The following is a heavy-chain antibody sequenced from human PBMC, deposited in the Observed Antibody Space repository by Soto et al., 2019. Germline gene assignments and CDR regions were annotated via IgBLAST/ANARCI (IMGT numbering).Heavy chain of an antibody. D-gene: IGHD1-26*01. CDR1: GYTFTSYA. Sequence: QVQLVQSGAEEKKPGASVKVSCKASGYTFTSYAMHWVRQAPGQRLEWMGWINAGNGNTKYSQKFQGRVTITRDTSASTAYMELSSLRSEVTAVYYCARVLVGATPVDYWGQGTLVTVSS. V-gene: IGHV1-3*05. J-gene: IGHJ4*02. CDR2: INAGNGNT. CDR3: ARVLVGATPVDY.